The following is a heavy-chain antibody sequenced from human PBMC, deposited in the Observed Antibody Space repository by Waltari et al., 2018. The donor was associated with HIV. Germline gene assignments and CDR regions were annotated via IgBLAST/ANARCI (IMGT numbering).Heavy chain of an antibody. CDR1: GGSIPRNDLY. D-gene: IGHD2-2*01. Sequence: QLHLQESGPGLVKPSETLALTCTVSGGSIPRNDLYWAWIRQPPGKGLEWIGLMYTSGTTDYNPSLKSRVSMSRDTSKNRFSLRLHSVTAADTAIYYCARRGDGFNQHARLDHWGPGTLVTVSS. V-gene: IGHV4-39*01. CDR2: MYTSGTT. CDR3: ARRGDGFNQHARLDH. J-gene: IGHJ4*02.